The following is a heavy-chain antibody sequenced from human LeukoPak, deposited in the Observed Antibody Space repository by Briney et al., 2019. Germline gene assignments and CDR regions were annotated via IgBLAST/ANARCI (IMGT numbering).Heavy chain of an antibody. CDR2: IYYSGST. CDR3: ARDHYGSGSYKAYFDY. Sequence: PSETLSLTCTVSGGSINSYYWSWIRLPPGKGLEWIGYIYYSGSTNYNPSLKSRVTISADTSKNQFSLKLPSVTAADTAVYYCARDHYGSGSYKAYFDYWGHGIQVTVSS. D-gene: IGHD3-10*01. V-gene: IGHV4-59*12. CDR1: GGSINSYY. J-gene: IGHJ4*01.